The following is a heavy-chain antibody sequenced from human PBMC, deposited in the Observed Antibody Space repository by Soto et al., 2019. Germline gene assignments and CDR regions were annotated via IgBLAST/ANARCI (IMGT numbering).Heavy chain of an antibody. J-gene: IGHJ6*02. D-gene: IGHD1-7*01. Sequence: SGPTLVNPTQTLTLTCTFSGFSLSTSGVGVGWIRQPPGKALEWLALIYWNDDKRYSPSLKSRLTITKDTSKNQVVLTMTNMDPVDTATYYCAHAKRNYVLYYYYYGKDVWGQGTTVTVSS. V-gene: IGHV2-5*01. CDR2: IYWNDDK. CDR3: AHAKRNYVLYYYYYGKDV. CDR1: GFSLSTSGVG.